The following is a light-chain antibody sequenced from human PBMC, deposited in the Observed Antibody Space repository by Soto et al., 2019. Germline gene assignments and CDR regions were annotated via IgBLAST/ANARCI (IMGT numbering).Light chain of an antibody. Sequence: DIQMTQYPSTLSASVGDTVTVTCRASQSVSGWLAWYQQKPGEAPKLLIYDASALPRGVPSRFSGSGSGTKFTRPIASLQPADFATYYCRQYETFSGTFGPGTKLEI. V-gene: IGKV1-5*01. CDR2: DAS. CDR3: RQYETFSGT. CDR1: QSVSGW. J-gene: IGKJ1*01.